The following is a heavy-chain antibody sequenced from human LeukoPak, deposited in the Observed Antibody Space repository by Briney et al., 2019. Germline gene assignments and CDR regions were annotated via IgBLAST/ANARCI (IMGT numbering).Heavy chain of an antibody. CDR1: GGTFSSYA. CDR2: INPIFGTA. Sequence: SVKVSCKASGGTFSSYAISWVRQAPGQGLEWMGGINPIFGTANYAQKLQGRVTMTTDTSTSTAYMELRSLRSDDTAVYYCARDPFSSLGGLFDYWGQGTLVTVSS. J-gene: IGHJ4*02. CDR3: ARDPFSSLGGLFDY. D-gene: IGHD6-13*01. V-gene: IGHV1-69*05.